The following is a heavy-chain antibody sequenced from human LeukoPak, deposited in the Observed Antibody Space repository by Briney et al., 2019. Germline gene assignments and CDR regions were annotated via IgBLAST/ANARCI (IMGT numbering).Heavy chain of an antibody. J-gene: IGHJ4*02. CDR1: GYTFTGYY. Sequence: ASVKVSCKASGYTFTGYYMHWVRRAPGQGLEWMGWINPNSGGTNYAQKFQGWVTMTRDTSISTAYMELSRLRSDDTAVYYCARGWPDTAWFDYWGQGTLVTVSS. CDR2: INPNSGGT. D-gene: IGHD5-18*01. CDR3: ARGWPDTAWFDY. V-gene: IGHV1-2*04.